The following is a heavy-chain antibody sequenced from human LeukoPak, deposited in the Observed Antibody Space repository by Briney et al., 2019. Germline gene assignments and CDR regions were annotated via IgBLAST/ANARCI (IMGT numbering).Heavy chain of an antibody. D-gene: IGHD3-3*01. V-gene: IGHV1-2*02. CDR3: ARGGTIFGYDP. J-gene: IGHJ5*02. CDR2: INPNNGGT. Sequence: ASVKVSCKASGYTFTGYYMHWVRQAPGQGPEWMGWINPNNGGTKLAQKFQGRITMTTDTSISTAYMELSKLTSDDTAMYYCARGGTIFGYDPWGQGTLVTVSS. CDR1: GYTFTGYY.